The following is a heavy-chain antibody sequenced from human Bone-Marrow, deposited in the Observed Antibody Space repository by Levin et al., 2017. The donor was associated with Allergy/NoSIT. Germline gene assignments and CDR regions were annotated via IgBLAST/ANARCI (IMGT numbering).Heavy chain of an antibody. J-gene: IGHJ3*02. Sequence: GGSLRLSCAASGFTFNNYAMSWVRQAPGKGLEWVSGINTSGDNKHYADSVKGRLTISRDSSNNTLYLQMESLRVEDTALYYCAKGGAVVWDAFDMWGQGTMVTVTS. CDR1: GFTFNNYA. D-gene: IGHD2-15*01. V-gene: IGHV3-23*01. CDR2: INTSGDNK. CDR3: AKGGAVVWDAFDM.